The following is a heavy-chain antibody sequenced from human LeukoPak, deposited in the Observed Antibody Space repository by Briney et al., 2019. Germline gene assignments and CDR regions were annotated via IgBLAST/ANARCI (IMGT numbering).Heavy chain of an antibody. Sequence: ASVKVSCKASGYTFTSYGISWVRQAPGQGLEWMGWISAYNGNTNYAQKLQGRVTMTTDTSTSTAYMELRSLRSEDTAVYYCARDISPSSGWYVYFDYWGQGTLVTVSS. D-gene: IGHD6-19*01. J-gene: IGHJ4*02. CDR1: GYTFTSYG. V-gene: IGHV1-18*01. CDR3: ARDISPSSGWYVYFDY. CDR2: ISAYNGNT.